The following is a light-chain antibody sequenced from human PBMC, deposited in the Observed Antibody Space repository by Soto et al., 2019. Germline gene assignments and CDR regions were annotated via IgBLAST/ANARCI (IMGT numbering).Light chain of an antibody. J-gene: IGLJ1*01. CDR3: TSYTSINTWG. CDR1: SRDVDTYNS. CDR2: EVN. V-gene: IGLV2-14*01. Sequence: QSVLTQPASVSGSLGQSITISCTGTSRDVDTYNSVSWYQHHPGKAPKLIISEVNNRPSGISHRFSGSKSGSKASLTISGLQAEDEADYYCTSYTSINTWGFGTGTKLTVL.